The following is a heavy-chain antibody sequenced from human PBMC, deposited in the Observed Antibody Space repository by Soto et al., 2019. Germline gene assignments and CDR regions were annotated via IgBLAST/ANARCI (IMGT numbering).Heavy chain of an antibody. D-gene: IGHD2-21*02. CDR2: VHYSGSV. J-gene: IGHJ6*02. Sequence: QVQLQQSGPGLVKPSQTLSLTCTVSGGSISFDHYHWTWIRQPPGTGLEWIGYVHYSGSVLYTPSLQSRVSISVYTSKNQFSLKLSSVTAAYTAVYFCAREDDGGDRDYYGLDVWGQGTTVTVSS. V-gene: IGHV4-30-4*01. CDR1: GGSISFDHYH. CDR3: AREDDGGDRDYYGLDV.